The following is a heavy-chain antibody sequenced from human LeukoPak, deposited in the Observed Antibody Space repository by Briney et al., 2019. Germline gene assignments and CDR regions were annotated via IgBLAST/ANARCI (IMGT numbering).Heavy chain of an antibody. CDR2: INPDGSQT. J-gene: IGHJ5*02. V-gene: IGHV3-7*01. CDR3: ARDLGYGALDP. Sequence: LPGRSLRLSCAASGFTFTSYWMNWVRQAPGKGLEWVALINPDGSQTNYVDSVKGRFTISRDNAENSLYLQMNSLRAEDTAVYYCARDLGYGALDPWGQGTLVTVSS. D-gene: IGHD4-17*01. CDR1: GFTFTSYW.